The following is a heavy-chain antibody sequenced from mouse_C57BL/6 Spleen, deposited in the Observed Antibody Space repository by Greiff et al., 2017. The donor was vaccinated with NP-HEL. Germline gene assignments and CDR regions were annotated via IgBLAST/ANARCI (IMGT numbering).Heavy chain of an antibody. CDR3: ARRYYGREMDY. V-gene: IGHV2-6*01. CDR2: IWGVGST. D-gene: IGHD1-1*01. J-gene: IGHJ4*01. Sequence: VQLVESGPGLVAPSQSLSITCTVSGFSLTSYGVDWVRQSPGKGLEWLGVIWGVGSTNYNSALKSRLSISKDNSKSQVFLKMNSLQTDDTAMYYCARRYYGREMDYWGQGTSVTVSS. CDR1: GFSLTSYG.